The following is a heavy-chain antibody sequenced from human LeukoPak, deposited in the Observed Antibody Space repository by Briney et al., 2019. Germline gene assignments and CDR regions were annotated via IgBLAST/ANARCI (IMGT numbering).Heavy chain of an antibody. CDR3: ARPSRGYSYGLDY. CDR2: IFYSGST. CDR1: GGSINSSNYS. Sequence: SETLSLTCTVSGGSINSSNYSWGWIRQPPGKGLEWIGSIFYSGSTYYNPSPKSRVTISVDTSKNQFSLKLNSVAAADTAVYYCARPSRGYSYGLDYWGQGTLVTVSS. V-gene: IGHV4-39*01. J-gene: IGHJ4*02. D-gene: IGHD5-18*01.